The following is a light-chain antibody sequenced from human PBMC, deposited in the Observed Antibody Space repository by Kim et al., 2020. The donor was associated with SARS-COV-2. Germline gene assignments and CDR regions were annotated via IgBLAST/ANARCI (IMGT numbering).Light chain of an antibody. CDR2: DAS. J-gene: IGKJ2*03. V-gene: IGKV3-11*01. CDR3: QQRTNGYS. Sequence: LSLFPGGNSPLSCRASLGLSHSLAWYQQKPGQAPRLLIYDASNRATGVPARFSGSGSGTDFTLTINSLEPEDFAVYYCQQRTNGYSFGQGTKLEI. CDR1: LGLSHS.